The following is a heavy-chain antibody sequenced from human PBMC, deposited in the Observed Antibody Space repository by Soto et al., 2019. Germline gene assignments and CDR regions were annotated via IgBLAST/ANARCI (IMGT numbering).Heavy chain of an antibody. CDR2: IWSDGNNR. D-gene: IGHD1-20*01. J-gene: IGHJ4*02. Sequence: VGSLRLSCAASWFTFTNYGFHWVRQAPGKGLEWVAAIWSDGNNRYNGGAVEGRFTISKDNSKNMLYLQMNDLRVEDTALYYCARDSIRVPADCDYWGQGTLVTVT. CDR3: ARDSIRVPADCDY. CDR1: WFTFTNYG. V-gene: IGHV3-33*01.